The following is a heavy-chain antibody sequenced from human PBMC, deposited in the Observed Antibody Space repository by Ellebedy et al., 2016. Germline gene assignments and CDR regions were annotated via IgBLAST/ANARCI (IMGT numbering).Heavy chain of an antibody. Sequence: GESLKISXAASGFTFSSYSMNWVRQAPGKGLEWVSYISSSSSTIYYADSVKGRFTISRDNAKNSLYLQMNSLRDEDTAVYYCARGSGLQGTGDAFDIWGQGTMVTVSS. CDR2: ISSSSSTI. CDR3: ARGSGLQGTGDAFDI. D-gene: IGHD4-11*01. CDR1: GFTFSSYS. V-gene: IGHV3-48*02. J-gene: IGHJ3*02.